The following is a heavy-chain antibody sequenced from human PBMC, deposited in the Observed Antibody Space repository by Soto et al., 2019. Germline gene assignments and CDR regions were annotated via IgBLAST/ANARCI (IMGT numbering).Heavy chain of an antibody. CDR2: IKQDGTEK. CDR1: KFSLSSYW. V-gene: IGHV3-7*01. J-gene: IGHJ6*02. Sequence: EVQLAESGGGLVQPGGSLRLSCAASKFSLSSYWMNWVRQVPGKGLEWVANIKQDGTEKYYVDSVKGLFSISRDNAKNSLHLQRNILGAEDTAVYYGARDVYASVWYHYVFDVWGQGTMVTVSS. CDR3: ARDVYASVWYHYVFDV. D-gene: IGHD6-19*01.